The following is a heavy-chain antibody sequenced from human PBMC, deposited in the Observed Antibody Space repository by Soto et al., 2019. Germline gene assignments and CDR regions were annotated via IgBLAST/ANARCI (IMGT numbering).Heavy chain of an antibody. CDR3: ARDDGQWELLSYY. J-gene: IGHJ4*02. V-gene: IGHV3-11*06. CDR2: ISSSSSYT. CDR1: GFTFSDYY. D-gene: IGHD1-26*01. Sequence: QVQLVESGGGLVQPGGSLRLSCAASGFTFSDYYMSWIRQAPGKGLEWVSYISSSSSYTNYADSVKGRFTISRDNAKNSLYLQMNSLRAEDTAVYYCARDDGQWELLSYYWGQGTLVTVSS.